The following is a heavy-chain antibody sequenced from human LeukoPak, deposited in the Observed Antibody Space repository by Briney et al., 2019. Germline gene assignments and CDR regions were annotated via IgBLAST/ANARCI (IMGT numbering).Heavy chain of an antibody. J-gene: IGHJ5*02. CDR2: MNPNSGNT. CDR3: AKAGHDFWSGSHWFDP. V-gene: IGHV1-8*03. D-gene: IGHD3-3*01. CDR1: GYTFTSHD. Sequence: ASVKVSCKASGYTFTSHDINWVRQATGQGLEWMGWMNPNSGNTGYAQKFQGRVTITRNTSISTAYMELSSLRSEDTAVYYCAKAGHDFWSGSHWFDPWGQGTLVTVSS.